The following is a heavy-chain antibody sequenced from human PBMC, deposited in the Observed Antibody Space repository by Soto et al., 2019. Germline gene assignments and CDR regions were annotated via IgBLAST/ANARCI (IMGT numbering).Heavy chain of an antibody. J-gene: IGHJ6*02. CDR2: IYYSGST. CDR3: ASSGEYYGSGSYYNSGYYFYYGLDV. V-gene: IGHV4-59*01. D-gene: IGHD3-10*01. Sequence: SETLSLTCTVSGCYISSYYWSWIRQPPGKGLEWIGYIYYSGSTNYNPSLKSRVTISVDTSKNQFSLKLSSVTAADTAVYYCASSGEYYGSGSYYNSGYYFYYGLDVWGQGTTVTVSS. CDR1: GCYISSYY.